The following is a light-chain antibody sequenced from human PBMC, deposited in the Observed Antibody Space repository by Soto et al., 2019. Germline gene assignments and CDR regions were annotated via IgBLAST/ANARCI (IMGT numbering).Light chain of an antibody. CDR2: AAS. CDR1: QSISVH. CDR3: QQSYITPYT. J-gene: IGKJ2*01. V-gene: IGKV1-39*01. Sequence: DLQMTQSPSSLSASVGATVTITCRASQSISVHLNWYQQKPGKVPKLLIYAASNLHSGVPSRFSGSGSETDFALTISSLQPEDFATYYCQQSYITPYTFGQGTRLEIK.